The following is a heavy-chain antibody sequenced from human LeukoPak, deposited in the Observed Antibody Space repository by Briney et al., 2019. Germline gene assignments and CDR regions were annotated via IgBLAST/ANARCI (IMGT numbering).Heavy chain of an antibody. D-gene: IGHD2-15*01. CDR1: GGTFSSYA. CDR2: IIPIFGTA. Sequence: SVEVSCKASGGTFSSYAISWVRQAPGQGLEWMGGIIPIFGTANYAQKFQGRVTITADESTSTAYMELSRLRSDDTAVYYCARDQGCSGGSCYRGEYNYWGQGTLVTVSS. J-gene: IGHJ4*02. V-gene: IGHV1-69*01. CDR3: ARDQGCSGGSCYRGEYNY.